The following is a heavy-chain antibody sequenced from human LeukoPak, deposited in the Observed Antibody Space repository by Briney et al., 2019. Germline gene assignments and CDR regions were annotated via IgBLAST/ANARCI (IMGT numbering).Heavy chain of an antibody. V-gene: IGHV4-39*01. CDR3: ASGGYSYDNWFDP. CDR2: IYYSGST. J-gene: IGHJ5*02. D-gene: IGHD5-18*01. Sequence: PSETLSLTCTVSGGSISSSSYYWGWIRQPPGKGLEWIGSIYYSGSTYYNPSLKSRVTISVDTSKNQFSLKLSSVTAADTAVYYCASGGYSYDNWFDPWGQGTLVTVSS. CDR1: GGSISSSSYY.